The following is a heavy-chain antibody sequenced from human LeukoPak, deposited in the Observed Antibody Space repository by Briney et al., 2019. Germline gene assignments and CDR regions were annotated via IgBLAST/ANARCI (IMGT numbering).Heavy chain of an antibody. V-gene: IGHV5-51*01. J-gene: IGHJ6*03. CDR1: GYSFTSYW. D-gene: IGHD1-14*01. CDR2: IYPGDSDT. CDR3: VRTMGRYYYYMDV. Sequence: GESLKISCKGSGYSFTSYWIGWVRPMPGKGLEWMGIIYPGDSDTRYSPSFQGQVTISADKSISTAYLQWSSLKASDTAMYYCVRTMGRYYYYMDVWGKGTTVTVSS.